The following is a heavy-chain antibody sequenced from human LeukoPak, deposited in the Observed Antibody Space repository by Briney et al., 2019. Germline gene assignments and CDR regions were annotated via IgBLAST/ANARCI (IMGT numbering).Heavy chain of an antibody. V-gene: IGHV3-23*01. CDR3: AKRVDGSGSPFVGGFDI. J-gene: IGHJ3*02. CDR1: GFTFISYA. Sequence: GGSLRLSCAASGFTFISYAMSWVRQAPGKVLEWVSAIRGSGGRAYYADSVKGRFTISRDNSQSTLYLQMNRLRAEDTGVYYCAKRVDGSGSPFVGGFDIWGQGTMVTVSS. D-gene: IGHD3-10*01. CDR2: IRGSGGRA.